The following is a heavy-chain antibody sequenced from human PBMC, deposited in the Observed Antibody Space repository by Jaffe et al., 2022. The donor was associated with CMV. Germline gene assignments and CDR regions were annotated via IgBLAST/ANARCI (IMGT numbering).Heavy chain of an antibody. CDR1: GFTFSNAY. Sequence: QLIESGGALVKPGGSLRLSCVASGFTFSNAYMNWVRQTPGKGLEWVGRITSNTDGGTTDYAAPVKGRFIISRDDSKNTVYLQMSSLRTEDTAIYYCLTRGHKYYYMGVWGLGTTVIVSS. J-gene: IGHJ6*02. CDR3: LTRGHKYYYMGV. V-gene: IGHV3-15*02. CDR2: ITSNTDGGTT. D-gene: IGHD3-10*01.